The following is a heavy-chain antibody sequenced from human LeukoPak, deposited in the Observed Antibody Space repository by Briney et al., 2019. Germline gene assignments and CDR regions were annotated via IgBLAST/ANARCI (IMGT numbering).Heavy chain of an antibody. Sequence: GGSLRLFCTVSGLTFSRYGMSWVRQATGKGLEWVSAISGSCGSTYYADPVNGRFTISRDNSKNTLYLQMNSLRAEDTVVYYCAKDANGLYSSSWYEGFYCDYYYYMDVWGKGTTVTISS. CDR2: ISGSCGST. CDR3: AKDANGLYSSSWYEGFYCDYYYYMDV. J-gene: IGHJ6*03. V-gene: IGHV3-23*01. CDR1: GLTFSRYG. D-gene: IGHD6-13*01.